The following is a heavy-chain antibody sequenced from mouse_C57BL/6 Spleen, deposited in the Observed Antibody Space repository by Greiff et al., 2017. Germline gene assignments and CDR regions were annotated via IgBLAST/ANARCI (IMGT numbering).Heavy chain of an antibody. CDR3: ARWNYGSSYNFDY. J-gene: IGHJ2*01. Sequence: VQLKESGPELVKPGASVKISCKASGYSFTGYYMHWVKQSSEKSLEWIGEINPSTGGTSYNQKFKGKATLTVDKSSSTAYMQLKSLTSEDSAVYYCARWNYGSSYNFDYWGQGTTLTVSS. V-gene: IGHV1-43*01. D-gene: IGHD1-1*01. CDR2: INPSTGGT. CDR1: GYSFTGYY.